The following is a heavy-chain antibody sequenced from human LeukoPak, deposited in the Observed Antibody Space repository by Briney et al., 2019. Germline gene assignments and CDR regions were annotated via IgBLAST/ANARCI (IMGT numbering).Heavy chain of an antibody. J-gene: IGHJ4*02. CDR3: ARDGIDY. D-gene: IGHD1-14*01. CDR2: IKQDGSEK. CDR1: GFTFSNYW. Sequence: GGSLRLSCVGSGFTFSNYWMSWVRQAPGKGLEWVANIKQDGSEKCYVDSVKGRFTISRDNAKNSVYLQMNCLRAEDTAVYYCARDGIDYWGQGTLVTVSS. V-gene: IGHV3-7*03.